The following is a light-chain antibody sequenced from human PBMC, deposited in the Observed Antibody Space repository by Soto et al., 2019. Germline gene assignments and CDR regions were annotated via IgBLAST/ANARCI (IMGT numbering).Light chain of an antibody. J-gene: IGLJ1*01. CDR2: EVS. CDR1: SSDVGGYNY. CDR3: SSYTSSNTYV. Sequence: QSALTQPASVSGSPGQSITISCTGTSSDVGGYNYVSWYQQHPGKAPKVMIYEVSNRPSGVPDRFSGSKSGNTASLTISGLQAEDEADYYCSSYTSSNTYVFGTGTKVTVL. V-gene: IGLV2-14*01.